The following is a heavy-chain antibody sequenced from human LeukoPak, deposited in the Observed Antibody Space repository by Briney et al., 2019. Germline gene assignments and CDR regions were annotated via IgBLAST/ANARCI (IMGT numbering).Heavy chain of an antibody. D-gene: IGHD3-16*01. V-gene: IGHV3-20*04. CDR1: GFTFDDYG. CDR2: INWNGGST. J-gene: IGHJ4*02. CDR3: ARVGRGGYYFDY. Sequence: RSGGSLRLSCAASGFTFDDYGMGWVRQAPGKGLEWVSGINWNGGSTGYADSVKGRFTISRDNAKNSLYLQMNSLRAEDTALYYCARVGRGGYYFDYWGQGTLVTVSS.